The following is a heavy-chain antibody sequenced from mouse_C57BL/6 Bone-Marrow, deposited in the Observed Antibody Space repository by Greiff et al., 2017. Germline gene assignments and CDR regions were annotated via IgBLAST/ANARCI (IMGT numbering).Heavy chain of an antibody. CDR3: AREASAYYSNFRDYYAMDY. D-gene: IGHD2-5*01. CDR1: GYTFTGYW. CDR2: ILPGSGST. Sequence: ESGAELMKPGASVKLSCKATGYTFTGYWIEWVKQRPGHGLEWIGEILPGSGSTNYNEKFKGKATFTADTSSNTAYMQLSSLTTEDSAIYYCAREASAYYSNFRDYYAMDYWGQGTSVTVSS. J-gene: IGHJ4*01. V-gene: IGHV1-9*01.